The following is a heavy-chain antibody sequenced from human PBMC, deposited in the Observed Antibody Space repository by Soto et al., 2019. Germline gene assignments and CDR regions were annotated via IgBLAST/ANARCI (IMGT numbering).Heavy chain of an antibody. J-gene: IGHJ1*01. CDR3: AKGAYFFHINGHNLEYFQW. V-gene: IGHV3-23*01. CDR1: AFTFSTYA. D-gene: IGHD2-21*01. Sequence: EVQLLESGGGLVQPGGSLRLSCAASAFTFSTYAMSWVRQAPGKGLEWVSAISGGGGGTHYADSVKGRFTISRDNSKNTECLQMNSLEAEDTAVYYCAKGAYFFHINGHNLEYFQWWGQGTLVTVSS. CDR2: ISGGGGGT.